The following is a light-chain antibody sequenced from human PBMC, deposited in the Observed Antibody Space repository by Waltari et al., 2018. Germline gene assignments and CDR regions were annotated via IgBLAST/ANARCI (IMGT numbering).Light chain of an antibody. Sequence: EIVLTQSPATLSLSPGERATLYCRASQYVSTYLAWYQQKPGQAPRLLSYDASNRATGIPARFSGSGSGTDFTLTISSLEPEDFAVYYCQQRFALFTFGPGTKVDIK. J-gene: IGKJ3*01. CDR3: QQRFALFT. CDR1: QYVSTY. V-gene: IGKV3-11*01. CDR2: DAS.